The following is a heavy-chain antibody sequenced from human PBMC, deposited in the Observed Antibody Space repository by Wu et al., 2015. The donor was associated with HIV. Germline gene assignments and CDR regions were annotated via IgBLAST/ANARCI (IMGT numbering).Heavy chain of an antibody. J-gene: IGHJ4*02. V-gene: IGHV1-2*02. CDR2: INANRGGT. D-gene: IGHD2-8*01. CDR1: GYTFSDYY. CDR3: ARLQSLHGLYSNTDY. Sequence: GAEVKKPGASVMVSCTASGYTFSDYYIYWVRQAPGQGPEWMGWINANRGGTKYAQKFQGRVTMTRDTAVSTAYLELTSLRSDDTAVYYCARLQSLHGLYSNTDYWGQGTLVTVSS.